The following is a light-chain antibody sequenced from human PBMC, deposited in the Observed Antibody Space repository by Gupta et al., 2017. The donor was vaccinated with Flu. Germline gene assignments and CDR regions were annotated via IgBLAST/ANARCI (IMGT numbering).Light chain of an antibody. CDR3: QQYDNLPLT. CDR1: QDITRY. Sequence: GYIVTITCRASQDITRYLNWYQQKPGKAPKLLIYDASNLQAGVPSRFSGSASGTEFTFTISSLQPEDLATYYCQQYDNLPLTDGGGTRVDIK. CDR2: DAS. J-gene: IGKJ4*01. V-gene: IGKV1-33*01.